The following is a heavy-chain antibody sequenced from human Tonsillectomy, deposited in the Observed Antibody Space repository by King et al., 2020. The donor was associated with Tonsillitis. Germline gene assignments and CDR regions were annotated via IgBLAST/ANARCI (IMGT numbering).Heavy chain of an antibody. J-gene: IGHJ2*01. CDR1: GGTFSSYA. CDR3: ARDITGVDWYFDL. D-gene: IGHD1-20*01. V-gene: IGHV1-69*04. Sequence: QLVQSGAEVKKPGSSVKVSCKASGGTFSSYAISWVRQAPGQGLEWMGRIIPILGIPNYAQKFQGRVTITADKSTSTAYMELSSLRSEDTAVYYCARDITGVDWYFDLWGRGTLVTVSS. CDR2: IIPILGIP.